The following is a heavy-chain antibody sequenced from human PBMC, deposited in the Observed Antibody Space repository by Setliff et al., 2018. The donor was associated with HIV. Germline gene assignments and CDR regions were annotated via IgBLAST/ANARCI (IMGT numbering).Heavy chain of an antibody. D-gene: IGHD2-2*01. V-gene: IGHV3-7*05. CDR2: MNRDGREK. Sequence: LSCAASGFTFSSSWMTWVRQAPGRGLEYVAGMNRDGREKLYADSVKGRFSISRDNAKNSLYLQMSSLRTEDTAVYYCVRDFGGYCSSMSCPGLFDPWGQGTLVTVSS. J-gene: IGHJ5*02. CDR1: GFTFSSSW. CDR3: VRDFGGYCSSMSCPGLFDP.